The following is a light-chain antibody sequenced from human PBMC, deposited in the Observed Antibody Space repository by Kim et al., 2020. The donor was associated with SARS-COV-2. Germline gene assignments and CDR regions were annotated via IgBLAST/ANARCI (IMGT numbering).Light chain of an antibody. CDR3: AAWDDSLIGML. Sequence: GQRVTISCSGSTSNIEKNYVYWYQQRPGTAPKLLLYDDSQRPSGVPDRFSGSKSGTSASLVISGLQSEDEADYYCAAWDDSLIGMLFGGGTQLTVL. V-gene: IGLV1-47*02. J-gene: IGLJ2*01. CDR2: DDS. CDR1: TSNIEKNY.